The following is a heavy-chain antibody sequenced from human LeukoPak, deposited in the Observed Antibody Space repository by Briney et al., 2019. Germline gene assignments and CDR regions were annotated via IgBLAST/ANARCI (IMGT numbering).Heavy chain of an antibody. CDR2: ISNDGSNK. D-gene: IGHD3-3*01. CDR1: GFTFSSYD. J-gene: IGHJ4*02. V-gene: IGHV3-30*18. Sequence: GRSLRLSCAASGFTFSSYDMHCVRRAPDKGLEWVAVISNDGSNKYYADSVKGRFSISRDNSKNTLYLQMDSLRVEDTADTAVYYCAKEFWSGYQYFDSWGQGTLVTVSS. CDR3: AKEFWSGYQYFDS.